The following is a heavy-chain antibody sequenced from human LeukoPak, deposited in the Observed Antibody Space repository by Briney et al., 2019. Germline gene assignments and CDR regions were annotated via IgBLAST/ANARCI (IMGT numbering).Heavy chain of an antibody. D-gene: IGHD1-7*01. V-gene: IGHV1-69*05. CDR2: IIPIFGTA. Sequence: GASVKVSCKASGGTFSSYAISWVRQAPGQGLEWMGGIIPIFGTANYAQKLQGRVTITTDESTSTAYMELSSLRSEDTAVYYCARSGTGTMGWFDPWGQGTLVTVSS. CDR1: GGTFSSYA. CDR3: ARSGTGTMGWFDP. J-gene: IGHJ5*02.